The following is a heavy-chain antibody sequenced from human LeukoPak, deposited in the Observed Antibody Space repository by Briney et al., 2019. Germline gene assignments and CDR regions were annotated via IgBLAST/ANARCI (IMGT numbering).Heavy chain of an antibody. CDR1: GGSISSYY. D-gene: IGHD3-10*01. V-gene: IGHV4-59*01. CDR2: IYYSGST. Sequence: SETLSLTCTVSGGSISSYYWSWIRQPPGKGLEWIGYIYYSGSTNYNPSLKSRVTISVDTSKNQFSLKLSSVTAADTAVYYCARVLWFGELLNYFGYWGQGTLVTVSS. J-gene: IGHJ4*02. CDR3: ARVLWFGELLNYFGY.